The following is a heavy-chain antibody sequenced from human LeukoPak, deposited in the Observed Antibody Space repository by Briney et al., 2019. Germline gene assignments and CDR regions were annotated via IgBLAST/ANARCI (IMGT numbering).Heavy chain of an antibody. Sequence: SETLPLTCAVSGGAISSNYWSWIRQPPGKGLEWIGYIHTSGSTNYIPPLKSRVTISVDTSKNQFSLKLSSVTAADTAVYYCARLVYSLDGSGYNWFDPWGQGTLVTVSS. CDR3: ARLVYSLDGSGYNWFDP. J-gene: IGHJ5*02. D-gene: IGHD2-15*01. CDR2: IHTSGST. CDR1: GGAISSNY. V-gene: IGHV4-4*09.